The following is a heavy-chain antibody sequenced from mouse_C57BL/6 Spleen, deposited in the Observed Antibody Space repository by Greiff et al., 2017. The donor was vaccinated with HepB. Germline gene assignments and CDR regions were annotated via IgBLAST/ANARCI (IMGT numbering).Heavy chain of an antibody. CDR2: ISSGSSTI. J-gene: IGHJ4*01. CDR3: ARREDYDAMDY. CDR1: GFTFSDYG. Sequence: EVQLVESGGGLVKPGGSLKLSCAASGFTFSDYGMHWVRQAPEKGLEWVAYISSGSSTIYYADTVKGRFTISRDNAKNTLFLQMTSLRSEDTAMYYCARREDYDAMDYWGQGTSVTVSS. V-gene: IGHV5-17*01.